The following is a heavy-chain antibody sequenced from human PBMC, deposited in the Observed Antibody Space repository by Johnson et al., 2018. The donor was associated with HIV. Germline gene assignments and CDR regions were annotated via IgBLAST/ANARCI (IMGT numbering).Heavy chain of an antibody. J-gene: IGHJ3*02. CDR2: ISYDGRNK. CDR3: ARDPIAFRNCYGSGSAFDI. Sequence: QMQLVESGGGVVQPGRSLRLSCAASGFTFSSYAMHWVRQAPGKGLEWVAVISYDGRNKDYADSVKGRCTISRDNSKNTLFLQMNSLRPEDTAVYDCARDPIAFRNCYGSGSAFDIWGQGTMVTVS. V-gene: IGHV3-30*04. CDR1: GFTFSSYA. D-gene: IGHD3-10*01.